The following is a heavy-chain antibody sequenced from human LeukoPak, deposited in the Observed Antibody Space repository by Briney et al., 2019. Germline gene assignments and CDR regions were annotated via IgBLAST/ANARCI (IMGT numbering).Heavy chain of an antibody. CDR1: GGSISSYY. J-gene: IGHJ4*02. CDR3: ARGIADPYSFDS. Sequence: SETLSLTCTVSGGSISSYYWSWIRQPPGKGLEWIGYIYYSGSTNYNPSLKSRVTISVDTSKNQFSLKLSSVTAADTVVYYCARGIADPYSFDSWGQGTLVTVSS. D-gene: IGHD6-13*01. CDR2: IYYSGST. V-gene: IGHV4-59*01.